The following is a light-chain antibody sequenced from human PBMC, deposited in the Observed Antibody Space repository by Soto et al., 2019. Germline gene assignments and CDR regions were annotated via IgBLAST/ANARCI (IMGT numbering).Light chain of an antibody. CDR2: EVS. J-gene: IGLJ1*01. V-gene: IGLV2-8*01. CDR1: SSDVGGYNY. CDR3: SSYAGSNSFV. Sequence: QSALTQPPSASGSPGQSVTISCTGTSSDVGGYNYVSWYQQHPGKAPKLMIYEVSKRPSGVPDRFSGSKSGNTASLTVSGLQAEGEADYYCSSYAGSNSFVFGTGTQLT.